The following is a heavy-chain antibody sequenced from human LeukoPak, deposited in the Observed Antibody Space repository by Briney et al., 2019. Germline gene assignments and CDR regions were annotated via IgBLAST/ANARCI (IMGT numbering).Heavy chain of an antibody. CDR1: GFTFRSYA. CDR2: ISSNGGST. V-gene: IGHV3-64*01. J-gene: IGHJ4*02. CDR3: ARDAVEGYSGYGRFDY. Sequence: GGSLRLSCAASGFTFRSYAMHWVRQAPGKGLEYVSAISSNGGSTYYANSVKGRFTISRDNSKNTLYLQMGSLRAEDMAVYYCARDAVEGYSGYGRFDYWGQGALATVSS. D-gene: IGHD5-12*01.